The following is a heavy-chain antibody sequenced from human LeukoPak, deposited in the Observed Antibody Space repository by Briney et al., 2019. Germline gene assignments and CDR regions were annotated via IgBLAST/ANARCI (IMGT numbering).Heavy chain of an antibody. D-gene: IGHD3-22*01. CDR2: ISSGGGST. J-gene: IGHJ5*02. CDR1: GFTFSTYA. V-gene: IGHV3-23*01. Sequence: GGSLRLSCAASGFTFSTYAMSWVRQALGKGLEWVSSISSGGGSTYYADSVKGRFTISRDNSKNTLYLQMNSLRAEDTAVYYCAKDRSLGITSWFDPWGQGTLVTVSS. CDR3: AKDRSLGITSWFDP.